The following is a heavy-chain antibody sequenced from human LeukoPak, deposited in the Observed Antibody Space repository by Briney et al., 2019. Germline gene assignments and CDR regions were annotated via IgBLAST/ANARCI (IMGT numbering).Heavy chain of an antibody. J-gene: IGHJ6*02. V-gene: IGHV3-66*01. CDR2: IYSGGST. Sequence: SGGSLRLSCAASGFIFSNYAMIWVRQAPGKGLEWVSVIYSGGSTYYADSVKGRFTISRDNSKNTLYLQMNSLRAEDTAVYYCARSPRPGIAAAGYYYYGMDVWGQGTTVTVSS. D-gene: IGHD6-13*01. CDR1: GFIFSNYA. CDR3: ARSPRPGIAAAGYYYYGMDV.